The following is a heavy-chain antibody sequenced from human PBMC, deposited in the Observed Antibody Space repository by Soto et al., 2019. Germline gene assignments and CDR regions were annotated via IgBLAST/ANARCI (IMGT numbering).Heavy chain of an antibody. Sequence: PGGSLRLSCAASGFTLSSNWMHWVRQAPGKGLVWVSRIDSDGSNTFYADSVKGRFTISRDNAKNTLYIQMNSLRAEDTAVYYCATGVVAAQRWFDYWGQGTQVTVSS. CDR1: GFTLSSNW. D-gene: IGHD6-6*01. V-gene: IGHV3-74*01. CDR2: IDSDGSNT. J-gene: IGHJ4*02. CDR3: ATGVVAAQRWFDY.